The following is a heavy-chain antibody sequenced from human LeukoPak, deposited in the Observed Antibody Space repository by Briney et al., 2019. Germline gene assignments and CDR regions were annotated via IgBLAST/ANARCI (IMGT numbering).Heavy chain of an antibody. V-gene: IGHV4-39*07. CDR1: GGSIISSSYY. D-gene: IGHD3-10*01. CDR2: IYYSGNT. Sequence: PSETLSLTCTVSGGSIISSSYYWGWIRQPPGKGLEWIGSIYYSGNTDYNPSLKSRVTISVETSKNQFSLKLSSVTAADTAMYYCARHAPVSFGELSESSFDYWGQGTLVTVSS. CDR3: ARHAPVSFGELSESSFDY. J-gene: IGHJ4*02.